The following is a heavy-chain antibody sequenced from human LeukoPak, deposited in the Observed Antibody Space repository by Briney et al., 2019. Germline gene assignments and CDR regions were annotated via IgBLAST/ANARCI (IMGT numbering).Heavy chain of an antibody. V-gene: IGHV3-74*01. CDR3: AGEAYYYGSGSYYTDY. D-gene: IGHD3-10*01. Sequence: PGGSLRLSCAASGFTFSSYWVHWVRQAPGKGLVWVSRINSDGSSTSYADSVKGRFTISRDNAKNTLYLQMNSLRAEDTAVYYCAGEAYYYGSGSYYTDYWGQGTLVTVSS. J-gene: IGHJ4*02. CDR1: GFTFSSYW. CDR2: INSDGSST.